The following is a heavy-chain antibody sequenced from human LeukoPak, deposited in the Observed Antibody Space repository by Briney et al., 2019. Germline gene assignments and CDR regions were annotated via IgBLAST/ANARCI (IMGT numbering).Heavy chain of an antibody. CDR2: ITYSGGST. CDR3: AKGSSSSRPYYFDY. D-gene: IGHD6-6*01. Sequence: PGGSLRLSCAASGFSFSSYAMSWVRQAPGKGLEWVSAITYSGGSTYHADSVKGRFTISRDNSKNTLFLQMNSLRVEDTAVYYCAKGSSSSRPYYFDYWGQGTLVTVSS. CDR1: GFSFSSYA. J-gene: IGHJ4*02. V-gene: IGHV3-23*01.